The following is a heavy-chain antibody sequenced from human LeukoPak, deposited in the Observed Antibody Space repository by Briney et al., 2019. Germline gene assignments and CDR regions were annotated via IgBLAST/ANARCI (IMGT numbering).Heavy chain of an antibody. Sequence: GGSLRLSCVTSGFSVSNNYMSWVRQAPGKGLEWVSVISSAGGTYYADSVKARFTISRDNSKNTLFLQMNSLRAEDTAVYYCAKDRGDGYNYDGFEIWGQGTMVTVSS. CDR2: ISSAGGT. V-gene: IGHV3-66*01. CDR1: GFSVSNNY. J-gene: IGHJ3*02. D-gene: IGHD5-24*01. CDR3: AKDRGDGYNYDGFEI.